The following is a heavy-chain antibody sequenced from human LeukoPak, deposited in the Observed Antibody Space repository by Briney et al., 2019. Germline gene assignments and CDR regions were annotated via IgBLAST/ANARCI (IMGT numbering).Heavy chain of an antibody. J-gene: IGHJ4*02. D-gene: IGHD3-16*02. CDR2: TNPNSGGT. V-gene: IGHV1-2*02. Sequence: ASVKVSCKASGYTFTGYYMHWVRQAPGQGLEWMGWTNPNSGGTNYAQKFQGRVTMTRDTSISTAYMELSRLRSDDTAVYYCARDLRPSATFGGVIVQYWGQGTLVTVSS. CDR1: GYTFTGYY. CDR3: ARDLRPSATFGGVIVQY.